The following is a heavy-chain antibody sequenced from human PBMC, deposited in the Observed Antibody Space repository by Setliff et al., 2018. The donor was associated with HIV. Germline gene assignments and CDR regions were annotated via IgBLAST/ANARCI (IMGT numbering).Heavy chain of an antibody. V-gene: IGHV3-23*01. CDR3: ARGPPSGTTRRNNWFDP. CDR2: ITGGGDHT. CDR1: GFTFSSYA. J-gene: IGHJ5*02. D-gene: IGHD1-1*01. Sequence: LRLSCAASGFTFSSYAMNWVRQAPGKGLEWVSAITGGGDHTYYADSVKGRFTISRDNSRNTVYLQMNSLRADDTAVYYCARGPPSGTTRRNNWFDPWGQGTLVTVSS.